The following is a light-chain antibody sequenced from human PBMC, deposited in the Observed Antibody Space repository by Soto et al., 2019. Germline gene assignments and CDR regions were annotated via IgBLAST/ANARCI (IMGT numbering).Light chain of an antibody. CDR1: SSDIGGYKY. V-gene: IGLV2-8*01. Sequence: QSALTQPPSASGSPGESLTISCTGSSSDIGGYKYVAWYQQHPDKAPKLIIYEVGKRPSGFPDRFSGSKSGNTASLTVSGLQTQDEADYYSSSYAGSNSFIFGSGTKVTVL. CDR3: SSYAGSNSFI. J-gene: IGLJ1*01. CDR2: EVG.